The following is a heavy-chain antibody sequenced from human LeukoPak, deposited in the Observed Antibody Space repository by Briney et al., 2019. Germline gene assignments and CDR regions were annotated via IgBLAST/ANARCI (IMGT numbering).Heavy chain of an antibody. Sequence: GGSLRLSCVGSGFTFNSYAMNWVRQAPGKGLQWVSTISASGASTFYADSVKGRFTISRDNSKNTVSLQVNSLRVEDTAIYYCAKTYRDYFDSWALGTLVTVSS. V-gene: IGHV3-23*01. D-gene: IGHD5-18*01. CDR2: ISASGAST. J-gene: IGHJ4*02. CDR1: GFTFNSYA. CDR3: AKTYRDYFDS.